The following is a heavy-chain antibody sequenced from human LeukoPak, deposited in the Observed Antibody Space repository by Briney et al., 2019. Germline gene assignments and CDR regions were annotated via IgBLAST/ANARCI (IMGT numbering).Heavy chain of an antibody. CDR2: IKEDGSEK. D-gene: IGHD1-26*01. CDR3: AKDEVGGHFEY. V-gene: IGHV3-7*01. Sequence: PGGSLRLSCAASGFKLSSFWMSWVRQAPGKGLEWVAKIKEDGSEKYYVDSVKGRFTISRDNAKNSLSLQMNSPRVEDTAVYYCAKDEVGGHFEYWGQGTLVTVSS. J-gene: IGHJ4*02. CDR1: GFKLSSFW.